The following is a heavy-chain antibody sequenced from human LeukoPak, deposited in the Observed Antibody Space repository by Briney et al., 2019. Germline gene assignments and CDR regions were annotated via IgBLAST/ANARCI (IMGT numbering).Heavy chain of an antibody. V-gene: IGHV1-18*01. CDR3: AREPGIAVAGTDLDY. CDR2: ISAYNGNT. D-gene: IGHD6-19*01. CDR1: GYTFTSYG. J-gene: IGHJ4*02. Sequence: GASVKVSCKASGYTFTSYGISWVRQAPGQGLEWMGWISAYNGNTNYAQKLQGRVTMTTDTSTSTAYMELRSLRSDDTAVYYCAREPGIAVAGTDLDYWGQGTLVTVSS.